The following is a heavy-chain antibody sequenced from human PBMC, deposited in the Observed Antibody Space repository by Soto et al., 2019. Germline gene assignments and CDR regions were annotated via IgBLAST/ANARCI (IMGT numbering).Heavy chain of an antibody. CDR3: VKDNGFGVIQVLYYFGY. D-gene: IGHD1-1*01. CDR1: GFSFGDYA. V-gene: IGHV3-9*01. Sequence: EVQLVESGGGLVQPGRSLRLSCSASGFSFGDYAMHWVRQAPGKGLEWVAGISWNSGSTGYADSVKGRFTISRDNAKNALELQMNSLRAEDTAFYYCVKDNGFGVIQVLYYFGYWCQGTLVTVSS. CDR2: ISWNSGST. J-gene: IGHJ4*02.